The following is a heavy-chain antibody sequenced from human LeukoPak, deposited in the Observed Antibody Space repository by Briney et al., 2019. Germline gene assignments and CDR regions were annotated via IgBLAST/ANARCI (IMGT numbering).Heavy chain of an antibody. CDR3: ARETAYYYDSSGYYPGYYYYGMDV. CDR1: GYTFTSYG. Sequence: ASVKVSCKASGYTFTSYGISWVRQAPGQGLEWMGWISAYNGNTNYAQKLQGRVTMTTDTSTSTAYMELRSLRSDDTAVYYRARETAYYYDSSGYYPGYYYYGMDVWGQGTTVTVSS. D-gene: IGHD3-22*01. CDR2: ISAYNGNT. V-gene: IGHV1-18*01. J-gene: IGHJ6*02.